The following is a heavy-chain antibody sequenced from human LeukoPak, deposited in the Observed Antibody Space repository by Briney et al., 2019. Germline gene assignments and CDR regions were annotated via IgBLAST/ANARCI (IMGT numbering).Heavy chain of an antibody. CDR1: GFTFSSYA. CDR2: IKQDGSEK. D-gene: IGHD3-3*01. Sequence: GGSLRLSCAASGFTFSSYAMHWVRQAPGKGLEWVANIKQDGSEKYYVDSVKGRFTISRDNAKNSLYLQMNSLRAEDTAVYYCAREIAGFLEWSYYYMDVWGKGTTVTVSS. J-gene: IGHJ6*03. CDR3: AREIAGFLEWSYYYMDV. V-gene: IGHV3-7*01.